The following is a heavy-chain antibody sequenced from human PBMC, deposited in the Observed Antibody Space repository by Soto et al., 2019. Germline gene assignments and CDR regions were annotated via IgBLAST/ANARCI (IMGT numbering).Heavy chain of an antibody. V-gene: IGHV1-18*04. D-gene: IGHD5-18*01. CDR1: GYTFSSYG. Sequence: QVQLVQSGAEVKKPGASVKVSCKASGYTFSSYGISWVRQAPGQGLEWMGWISAYNGNTNYAQKLQGRVTMTTDTSTSTAYMELRSLRSDDTAVYYCARVPETWIQLWLLSDYWGQGTLVTVSS. J-gene: IGHJ4*02. CDR2: ISAYNGNT. CDR3: ARVPETWIQLWLLSDY.